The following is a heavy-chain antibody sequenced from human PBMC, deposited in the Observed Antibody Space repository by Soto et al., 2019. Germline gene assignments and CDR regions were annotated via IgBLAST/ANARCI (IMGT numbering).Heavy chain of an antibody. CDR2: ISGSGTST. V-gene: IGHV3-23*01. D-gene: IGHD6-13*01. Sequence: QAGGSLRLSCAASGFTFTSYAMSWVRQAPGKGLEWVSAISGSGTSTYYADSVKGRFTISRDNSKNTLYLQMNSLRAEDTAVYYCAKGGLSSSWYGFDYWGQGTLVTVSS. J-gene: IGHJ4*02. CDR3: AKGGLSSSWYGFDY. CDR1: GFTFTSYA.